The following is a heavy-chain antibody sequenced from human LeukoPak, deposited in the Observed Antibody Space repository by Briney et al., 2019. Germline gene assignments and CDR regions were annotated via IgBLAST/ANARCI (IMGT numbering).Heavy chain of an antibody. J-gene: IGHJ4*02. CDR3: ASGHVSSDD. CDR1: GGSFSGYY. Sequence: SSETLSLTCAVYGGSFSGYYWSWIRQPPGKGLEWIGEINHSGSTNYNPSLKSRVTISVDTSKNQFSLKLSSVTAADTAVYYCASGHVSSDDWGQGTLVTVSS. V-gene: IGHV4-34*01. D-gene: IGHD6-6*01. CDR2: INHSGST.